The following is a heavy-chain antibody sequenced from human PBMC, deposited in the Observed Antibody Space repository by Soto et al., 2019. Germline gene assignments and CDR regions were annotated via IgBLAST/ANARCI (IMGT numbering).Heavy chain of an antibody. J-gene: IGHJ4*02. Sequence: GGSLRLSCAASGFTFSVYLMGWVRQAPGKGLECVSVISDSGANTYYADSVKGRFTISRDNSKNTLYLQMNSLRADDTAVYYCAKVVRVGVAKYYFDYWGQGTLVTVSS. CDR2: ISDSGANT. CDR3: AKVVRVGVAKYYFDY. CDR1: GFTFSVYL. V-gene: IGHV3-23*01. D-gene: IGHD6-6*01.